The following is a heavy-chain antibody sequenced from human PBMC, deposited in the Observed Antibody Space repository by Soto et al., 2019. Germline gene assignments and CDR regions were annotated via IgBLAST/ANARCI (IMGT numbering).Heavy chain of an antibody. CDR1: GYSFTSYW. D-gene: IGHD3-3*01. CDR2: IYPGDSDT. V-gene: IGHV5-51*01. Sequence: GESLKISCKGSGYSFTSYWIGWVRQMPGKGLEWMGIIYPGDSDTRYSPSFQGQVTISADKSISTAYLQWSSLKASDTAMYYCASIFSYDFWSGYRPFDYRGQGPLVTASS. CDR3: ASIFSYDFWSGYRPFDY. J-gene: IGHJ4*02.